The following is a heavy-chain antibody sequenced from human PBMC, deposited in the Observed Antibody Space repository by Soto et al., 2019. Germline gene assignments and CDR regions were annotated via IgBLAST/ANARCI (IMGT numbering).Heavy chain of an antibody. V-gene: IGHV1-18*01. Sequence: ASVKVSCKASGYTFTSYGISWVRQAPGQGLEWMGWISAYSGNTNYAQNLQGRVTMTTDTSTSTAYMELRSLRSDDTAVYYCARQYDILTGYYLEVGYWGQGTLVTVS. D-gene: IGHD3-9*01. CDR2: ISAYSGNT. J-gene: IGHJ4*02. CDR3: ARQYDILTGYYLEVGY. CDR1: GYTFTSYG.